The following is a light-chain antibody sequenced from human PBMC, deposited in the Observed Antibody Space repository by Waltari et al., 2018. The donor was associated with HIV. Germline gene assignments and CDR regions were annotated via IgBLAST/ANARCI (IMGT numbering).Light chain of an antibody. CDR1: QSVSSSY. J-gene: IGKJ5*01. V-gene: IGKV3-20*01. CDR2: GAS. CDR3: QQYGSSPRSIT. Sequence: EIVLTQSPGTLSLSPGARATLSCRASQSVSSSYLAWYQQKPGQAPRLLIYGASSRATGIPDRFSGSGSGTDFTLTISRLEPEDFAVYYCQQYGSSPRSITFGQGTRLEIK.